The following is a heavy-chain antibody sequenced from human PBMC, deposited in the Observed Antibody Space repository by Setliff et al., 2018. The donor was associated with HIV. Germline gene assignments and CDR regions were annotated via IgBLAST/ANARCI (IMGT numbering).Heavy chain of an antibody. CDR1: GGTFSSYA. CDR2: IIPIFGTA. D-gene: IGHD3-22*01. CDR3: ARGRSGTYDSSAYYFMSY. V-gene: IGHV1-69*13. Sequence: SVKVSCKASGGTFSSYAISWVRQAPGQGLEWMGGIIPIFGTANYAQKFQGRVTITADESTSTASMELSSLRSEDTAVYYCARGRSGTYDSSAYYFMSYWGQGTLVTVSS. J-gene: IGHJ4*02.